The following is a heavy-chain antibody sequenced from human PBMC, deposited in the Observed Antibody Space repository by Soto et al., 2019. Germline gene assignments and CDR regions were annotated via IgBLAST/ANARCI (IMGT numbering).Heavy chain of an antibody. V-gene: IGHV4-59*08. Sequence: QVQLQESGPGLVKPSETLSLTCTVSGGSISSYYWSWILQPPGKGLEWIGYIYYSGNTNYNPSLKSRVTISVDTSKNQFSLKLSSVTAADTAVYYCARRYGYSFDYWGQGTLVTVSS. D-gene: IGHD1-1*01. CDR3: ARRYGYSFDY. CDR2: IYYSGNT. CDR1: GGSISSYY. J-gene: IGHJ4*02.